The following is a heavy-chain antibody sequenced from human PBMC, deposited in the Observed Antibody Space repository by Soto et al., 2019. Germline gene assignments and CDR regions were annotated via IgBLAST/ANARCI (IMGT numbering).Heavy chain of an antibody. CDR2: IYYSGST. V-gene: IGHV4-30-4*01. Sequence: QVQLQESGPGLVKPSQTLSLTCTVSGGSISSGDYYWSWIRQPPGKGLEWIGYIYYSGSTYYNPSPKRRVTIPAGTSNNQFSLKLSSVTAADTAVYYCARVDSSGYQPFDYWGQGTLVTVSS. CDR3: ARVDSSGYQPFDY. J-gene: IGHJ4*02. D-gene: IGHD3-22*01. CDR1: GGSISSGDYY.